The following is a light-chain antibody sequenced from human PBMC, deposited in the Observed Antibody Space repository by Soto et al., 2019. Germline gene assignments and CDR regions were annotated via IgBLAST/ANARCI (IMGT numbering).Light chain of an antibody. CDR3: QQYGSSGT. CDR2: GAS. CDR1: QTVSSSF. J-gene: IGKJ1*01. Sequence: PGERATLSCRASQTVSSSFLAWYQQKPGQAPRLLIYGASTGATGIPARFRGSGSGTDFILTISRLEPEDFAVYYCQQYGSSGTFGQGTKVDIK. V-gene: IGKV3-20*01.